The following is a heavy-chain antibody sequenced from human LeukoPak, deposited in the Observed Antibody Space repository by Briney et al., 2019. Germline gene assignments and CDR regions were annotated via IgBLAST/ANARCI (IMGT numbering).Heavy chain of an antibody. J-gene: IGHJ4*02. Sequence: GESLKISCQGFGYPFTTSWIGRVRQLPGKGLEWTAIIYAGNSDAKYSPSFQGQVSISTDRSISTAYLHWSSLKASDTAIYYCAIINHPDGRVYWGQGTLVTVSS. CDR1: GYPFTTSW. CDR3: AIINHPDGRVY. V-gene: IGHV5-51*01. D-gene: IGHD5-24*01. CDR2: IYAGNSDA.